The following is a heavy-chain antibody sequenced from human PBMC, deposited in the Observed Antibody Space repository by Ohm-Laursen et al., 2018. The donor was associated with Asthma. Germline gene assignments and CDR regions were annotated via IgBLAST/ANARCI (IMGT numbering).Heavy chain of an antibody. D-gene: IGHD4/OR15-4a*01. CDR3: ASLVLTQPRGFDP. CDR2: ISAYNGDT. V-gene: IGHV1-18*01. J-gene: IGHJ5*02. Sequence: ASVKVSCKASGYTFTSYGISWVRQAPGQGLEWMGWISAYNGDTNYAQKLQGRVTMTTDTSTSTAYMELRSLRSDDTAVYYCASLVLTQPRGFDPWGQGTLVTVSS. CDR1: GYTFTSYG.